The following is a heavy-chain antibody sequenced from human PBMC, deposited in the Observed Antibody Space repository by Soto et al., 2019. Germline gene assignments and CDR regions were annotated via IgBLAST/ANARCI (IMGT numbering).Heavy chain of an antibody. D-gene: IGHD2-15*01. CDR1: GYTFTRCT. V-gene: IGHV1-3*01. Sequence: ASVKVSCKSSGYTFTRCTMNWVRQAPGQRLEWMGWINPDNGNTKSSPKFQDRVIITRDTSASTDYMDMSRLRSEDTAVYYCARGIATGQLDPWGQGTLVTVSS. J-gene: IGHJ5*02. CDR3: ARGIATGQLDP. CDR2: INPDNGNT.